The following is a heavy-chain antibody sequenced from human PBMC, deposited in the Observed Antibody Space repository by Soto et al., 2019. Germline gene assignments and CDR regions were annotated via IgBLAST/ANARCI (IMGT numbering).Heavy chain of an antibody. Sequence: SETLSLTCLVSGFPISSTYSWGWIRQPPGKGLEWIGSISHSGATSYSPSLTSRVSISVDTSKNQVSLKLTSVTAADTAVYFCARVTMVIRDSDHFGVDVWGHGTTVTVSS. CDR1: GFPISSTYS. CDR2: ISHSGAT. J-gene: IGHJ6*02. CDR3: ARVTMVIRDSDHFGVDV. V-gene: IGHV4-38-2*02. D-gene: IGHD4-17*01.